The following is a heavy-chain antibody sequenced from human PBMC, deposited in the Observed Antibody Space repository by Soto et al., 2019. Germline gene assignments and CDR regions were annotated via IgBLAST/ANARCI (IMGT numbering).Heavy chain of an antibody. CDR2: ISGSGGST. CDR3: AKRSGIASLREYYFDY. J-gene: IGHJ4*02. D-gene: IGHD6-13*01. V-gene: IGHV3-23*01. Sequence: GGSLRLSCAASGFTFSSYAMSWVRQAPGKGLEWVSAISGSGGSTYYADSVKGRFTISRDNSKNTLYLQMNNLRAEDTAVYYCAKRSGIASLREYYFDYWGQGTLVTVSS. CDR1: GFTFSSYA.